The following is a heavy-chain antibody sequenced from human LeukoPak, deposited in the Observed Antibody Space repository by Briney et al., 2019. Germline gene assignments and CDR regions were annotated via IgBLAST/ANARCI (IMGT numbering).Heavy chain of an antibody. CDR1: GYTFTSYA. V-gene: IGHV7-4-1*02. Sequence: ASVKVSCKASGYTFTSYAMNWVRQAPGQGLEWMGWINTNTGNPTYAQGFTGRFVFSLDTSVSTAYLQISSLKAEDTAVYYCARAHYYGSGSYYNVRDYYYGMDVWGQGTTVTVSS. D-gene: IGHD3-10*01. J-gene: IGHJ6*02. CDR3: ARAHYYGSGSYYNVRDYYYGMDV. CDR2: INTNTGNP.